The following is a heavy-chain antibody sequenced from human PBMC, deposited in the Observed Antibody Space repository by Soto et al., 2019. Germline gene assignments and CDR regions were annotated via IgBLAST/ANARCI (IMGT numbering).Heavy chain of an antibody. J-gene: IGHJ3*02. CDR2: IKPDGSER. V-gene: IGHV3-7*04. CDR3: ARVDYYDSSGPFSDAFDI. Sequence: GGSLRLSCAVSGFTFSRNWMTWVRQAPGKGPEWVANIKPDGSERWYVDSVKGRFTISRDNAKDSLYLQMNSLRAEDTAVYYCARVDYYDSSGPFSDAFDIWGQGTLVTVSS. D-gene: IGHD3-22*01. CDR1: GFTFSRNW.